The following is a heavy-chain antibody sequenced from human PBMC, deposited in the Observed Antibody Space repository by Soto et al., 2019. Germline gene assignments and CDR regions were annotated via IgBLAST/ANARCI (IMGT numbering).Heavy chain of an antibody. CDR3: LLRSVGAQADCSGGSCYLDC. D-gene: IGHD2-15*01. V-gene: IGHV3-23*01. CDR2: LVGSGGSI. Sequence: GGSLRLSCAASGFTFSAYAMNWVRQAPGKGLEWVSGLVGSGGSISYAASVRGRFTVSRDNSKNMLYLQMNSLRAEDTAVYYCLLRSVGAQADCSGGSCYLDCWGQGSLVTVYS. CDR1: GFTFSAYA. J-gene: IGHJ4*02.